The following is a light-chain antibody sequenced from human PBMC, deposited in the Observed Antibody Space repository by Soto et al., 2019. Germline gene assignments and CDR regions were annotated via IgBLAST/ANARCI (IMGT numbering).Light chain of an antibody. CDR1: QGIHNR. V-gene: IGKV1D-12*01. Sequence: PMTPSPSSVSSSLGLRVPSTCRASQGIHNRLAWYQQKPGKAPKLLISAVSSLQSGVPSRFSGSGFGTDFTLTISSRQPEDFATYYCQQDNTFTLTFGPGAKVDIK. CDR3: QQDNTFTLT. J-gene: IGKJ3*01. CDR2: AVS.